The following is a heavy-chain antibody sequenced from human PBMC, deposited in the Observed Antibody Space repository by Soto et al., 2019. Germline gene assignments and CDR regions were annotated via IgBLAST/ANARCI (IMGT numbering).Heavy chain of an antibody. CDR2: INHSGST. Sequence: QVQLQQWGAGLLKPSETLSLTCAVYGGSFSGYYWSWIRQPPGKGLEWIGEINHSGSTNYNPSLKSRVTISVDTSKNQFSLKLSSVTAADTAVYYCARGTYGVSYLWAFWFDPWGQGTLVTVSS. V-gene: IGHV4-34*01. CDR3: ARGTYGVSYLWAFWFDP. CDR1: GGSFSGYY. D-gene: IGHD3-16*01. J-gene: IGHJ5*02.